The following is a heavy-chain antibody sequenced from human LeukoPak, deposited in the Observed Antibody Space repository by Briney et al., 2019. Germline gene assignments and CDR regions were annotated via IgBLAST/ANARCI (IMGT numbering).Heavy chain of an antibody. CDR3: ARVWSASSSLDY. CDR1: GFTFSSYG. V-gene: IGHV3-30*03. D-gene: IGHD6-13*01. Sequence: GGSLRLSCAASGFTFSSYGMHWVRQAPGKGLEWVAVISYDGSNKYYADSVKGRFTISRDNSKNTLYLQMNSLRAEDTAVYYCARVWSASSSLDYWGQGTLVTVSS. CDR2: ISYDGSNK. J-gene: IGHJ4*02.